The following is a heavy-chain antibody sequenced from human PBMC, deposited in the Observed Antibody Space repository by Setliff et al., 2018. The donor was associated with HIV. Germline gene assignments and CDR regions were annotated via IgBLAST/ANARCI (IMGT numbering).Heavy chain of an antibody. CDR2: IYYSGSS. Sequence: SETLSLTCTVSGGSISSGSYYWGWIRQPPGKGLEWIGNIYYSGSSYYNPSLKSRVTISVDTSKNQFSLKLSSVTAADTALYYCARGGPLEWSYYPRPNWFDPWGQGTLVTVSS. J-gene: IGHJ5*02. CDR1: GGSISSGSYY. D-gene: IGHD3-3*01. CDR3: ARGGPLEWSYYPRPNWFDP. V-gene: IGHV4-39*07.